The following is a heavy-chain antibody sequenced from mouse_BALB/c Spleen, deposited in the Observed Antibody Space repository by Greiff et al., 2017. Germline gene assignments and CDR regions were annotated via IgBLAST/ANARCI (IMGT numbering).Heavy chain of an antibody. CDR1: GYSFTGYN. V-gene: IGHV1-39*01. CDR3: AREGYYDYDGSLYAMDY. Sequence: EVQGVESGPELEKPGASVKISCKASGYSFTGYNMNWVKQSNGKSLEWIGNIDPYYGGTSYNQKFKGKATLTVDKSSSTAYMQLKSLTSEDSAVYYCAREGYYDYDGSLYAMDYWGQGTSVTVSS. D-gene: IGHD2-4*01. J-gene: IGHJ4*01. CDR2: IDPYYGGT.